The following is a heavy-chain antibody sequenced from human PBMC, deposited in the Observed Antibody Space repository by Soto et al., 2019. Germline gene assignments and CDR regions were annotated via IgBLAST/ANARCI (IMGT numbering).Heavy chain of an antibody. CDR3: ARDKVSGYDTRDYYMDV. D-gene: IGHD5-12*01. Sequence: PGGSLRLSCAASGFTFSSYWMHWVRQAPGKGLVWVSRINSDGSSTSYADSVKGRFTISRGNAKNTLYLQMNSLRAEDTAVYYCARDKVSGYDTRDYYMDVWGKGTTVTVSS. CDR1: GFTFSSYW. J-gene: IGHJ6*03. V-gene: IGHV3-74*01. CDR2: INSDGSST.